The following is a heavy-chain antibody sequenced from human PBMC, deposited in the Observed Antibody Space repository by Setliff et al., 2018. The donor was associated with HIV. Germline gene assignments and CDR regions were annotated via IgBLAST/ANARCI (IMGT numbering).Heavy chain of an antibody. V-gene: IGHV3-74*01. J-gene: IGHJ3*02. CDR1: GFTFSSYW. CDR2: INGDGSST. Sequence: GGSLRLSCAASGFTFSSYWMHWVRQAPGKGLVWVSRINGDGSSTNYADSVKGRSTISRDNAKNTLYLQMNSLRAEDTAVYYCARDRDYDFWSGYYSNDAFDIWGQGTTVTVSS. D-gene: IGHD3-3*01. CDR3: ARDRDYDFWSGYYSNDAFDI.